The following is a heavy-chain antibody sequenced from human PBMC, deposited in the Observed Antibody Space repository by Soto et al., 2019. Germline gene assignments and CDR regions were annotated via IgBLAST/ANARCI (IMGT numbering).Heavy chain of an antibody. CDR1: GGSIRNYY. J-gene: IGHJ5*02. Sequence: SETLSRTYTISGGSIRNYYVRWNRQPPGRGLEWIGHIFYSGSTNYNPALKSRVTISVDTSKSQFSLKLSPVTAADTAVYYCAKDSGYNYGYFRWFDPWGQGTLVTVS. D-gene: IGHD5-18*01. V-gene: IGHV4-59*01. CDR2: IFYSGST. CDR3: AKDSGYNYGYFRWFDP.